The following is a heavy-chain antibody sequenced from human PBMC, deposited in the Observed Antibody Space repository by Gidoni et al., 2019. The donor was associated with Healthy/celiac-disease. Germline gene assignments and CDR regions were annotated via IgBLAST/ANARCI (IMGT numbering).Heavy chain of an antibody. Sequence: EVQLVESGGGLVKPGGSLKLACAASGFTFRGSAMNRVGQASGKGLEWVGRIRSKANSYATAYAASVKGRFTISRDDSKNTAYLQMNSLKTEDTAVYYCTSFIPRVVVPAAIRAFDIWGQGTMVTVSS. V-gene: IGHV3-73*01. CDR1: GFTFRGSA. CDR2: IRSKANSYAT. J-gene: IGHJ3*02. D-gene: IGHD2-2*01. CDR3: TSFIPRVVVPAAIRAFDI.